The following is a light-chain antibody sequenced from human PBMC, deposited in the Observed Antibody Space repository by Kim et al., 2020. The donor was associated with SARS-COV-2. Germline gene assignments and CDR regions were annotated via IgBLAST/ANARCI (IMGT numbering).Light chain of an antibody. Sequence: NFMLTQPHSVSESPGKTVTISCTRSSGSIASHYVQWYQQRQGSAPTTVIYEDNQRPSGVPDRFSGSIDSSSNSASLTISGLKTEDEADYYCQSYDSSNHYVFGTGTKVTVL. CDR1: SGSIASHY. CDR2: EDN. J-gene: IGLJ1*01. CDR3: QSYDSSNHYV. V-gene: IGLV6-57*04.